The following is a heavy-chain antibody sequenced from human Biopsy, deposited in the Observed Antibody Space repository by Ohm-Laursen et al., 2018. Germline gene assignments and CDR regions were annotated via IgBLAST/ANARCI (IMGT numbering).Heavy chain of an antibody. CDR1: GGSFTGHY. CDR2: ISHTGYT. V-gene: IGHV4-59*11. J-gene: IGHJ1*01. Sequence: TLFLTCTVSGGSFTGHYWTWIRQPPGKGLEWIGHISHTGYTSYKSSLKGRVTISLDTSRKHFSLRLTSLAAADTAVYYYARGSNEYGGLYFPHWGQGTLVTVSS. CDR3: ARGSNEYGGLYFPH. D-gene: IGHD4-23*01.